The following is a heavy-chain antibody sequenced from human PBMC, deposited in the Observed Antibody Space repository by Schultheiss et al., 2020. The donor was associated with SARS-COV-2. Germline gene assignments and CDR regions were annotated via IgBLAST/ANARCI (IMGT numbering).Heavy chain of an antibody. CDR3: TRRGATTGLIDY. Sequence: GESLKISCAASGFTFSGSAMHWVRQASGKGLEWVGRIRSKANSYATAYAASVKGRFTISRDDSKNTAYLQMNSLKTEDTAVYYCTRRGATTGLIDYWGQGTLVTVSS. CDR2: IRSKANSYAT. CDR1: GFTFSGSA. V-gene: IGHV3-73*01. D-gene: IGHD1-26*01. J-gene: IGHJ4*02.